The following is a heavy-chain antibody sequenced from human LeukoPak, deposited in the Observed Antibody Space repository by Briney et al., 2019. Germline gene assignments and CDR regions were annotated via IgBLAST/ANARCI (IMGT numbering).Heavy chain of an antibody. J-gene: IGHJ5*02. CDR1: GFTFDDYA. V-gene: IGHV3-9*01. CDR3: ARLILTRFTIAVAVHNWFDP. D-gene: IGHD6-19*01. Sequence: GGSLRLSXAASGFTFDDYAMHWVRQAPGKGLEWVSGISWNGGSIAYADSVKGRFTISRDNAKNSLYLQMNSLRAEDTAVYYCARLILTRFTIAVAVHNWFDPWGQGTLVTVSS. CDR2: ISWNGGSI.